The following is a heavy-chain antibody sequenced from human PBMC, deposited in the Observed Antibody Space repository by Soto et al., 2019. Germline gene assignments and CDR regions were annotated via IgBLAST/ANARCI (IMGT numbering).Heavy chain of an antibody. CDR2: IGSSGSTI. CDR3: ARGGDIVVVPADMEGNWFDP. D-gene: IGHD2-2*01. J-gene: IGHJ5*02. CDR1: GFPFSDYY. Sequence: QVQLVESGGGLVKPGGPLSLSCAASGFPFSDYYMSWIRQAQGKGREWVSYIGSSGSTIYYADSVKGRCTISRDNAKNSLYLQMNSLRAEDTAVYYCARGGDIVVVPADMEGNWFDPWGQGTLVNVSS. V-gene: IGHV3-11*01.